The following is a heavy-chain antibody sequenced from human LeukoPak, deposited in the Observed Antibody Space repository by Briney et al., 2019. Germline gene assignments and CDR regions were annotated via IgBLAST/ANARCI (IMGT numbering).Heavy chain of an antibody. CDR1: GYTFTGYY. J-gene: IGHJ4*02. Sequence: ASVKVSCKASGYTFTGYYIHWVRQAPGQGLEWMGWINPNSGGPYYAQSFQGRVTMTRDTSTSTAYMELSRLRSDDTAVYYCARAALGVWFGEPLGGPTEYWGQGTLVTLCS. V-gene: IGHV1-2*02. CDR3: ARAALGVWFGEPLGGPTEY. CDR2: INPNSGGP. D-gene: IGHD3-10*01.